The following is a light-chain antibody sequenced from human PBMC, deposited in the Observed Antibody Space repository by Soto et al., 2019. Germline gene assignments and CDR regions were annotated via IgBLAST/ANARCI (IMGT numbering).Light chain of an antibody. J-gene: IGKJ2*01. Sequence: EIGLTQSPCTLYLSPGERATLSCSASQSVSSSYLAWYQQKPGQAPSLLIYGASSRATGIPDRFSGSGSGTDFALTISRLEPEYFAVYYCQQYGSSPYTFGQGTKLEIK. V-gene: IGKV3-20*01. CDR1: QSVSSSY. CDR2: GAS. CDR3: QQYGSSPYT.